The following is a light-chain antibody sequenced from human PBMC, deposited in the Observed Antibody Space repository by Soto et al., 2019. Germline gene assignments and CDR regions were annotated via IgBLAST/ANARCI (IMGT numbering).Light chain of an antibody. Sequence: EIVLTQSPGTLSLSPGERATLSCRASQSISSSYLAWYQQKPGQAPRLLIYGASNRATGIPDRCSGSGSGTDFTLTINRLEPEDFAVYYCQQYGSSSYTFGQGTKLDIK. J-gene: IGKJ2*01. V-gene: IGKV3-20*01. CDR3: QQYGSSSYT. CDR2: GAS. CDR1: QSISSSY.